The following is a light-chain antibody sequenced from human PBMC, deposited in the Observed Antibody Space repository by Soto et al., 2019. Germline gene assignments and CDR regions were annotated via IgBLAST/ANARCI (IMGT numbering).Light chain of an antibody. Sequence: DVVMTQSPLSLPVPLGQPASISCRSNQSLVHSDGIAYFSWFPQRPGRSPRRXIYKVSNRASGVPARFSGRGSGTEFTLTISSLQPDDFEADDCQQYDSYPWTFGQGTKVDI. CDR1: QSLVHSDGIAY. J-gene: IGKJ1*01. CDR2: KVS. CDR3: QQYDSYPWT. V-gene: IGKV2-30*02.